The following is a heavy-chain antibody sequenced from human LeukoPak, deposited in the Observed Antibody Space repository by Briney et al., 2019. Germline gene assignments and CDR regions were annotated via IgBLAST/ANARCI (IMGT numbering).Heavy chain of an antibody. Sequence: GGSLRLSCAASGFTSSNYGMHWVRQAPGKGLEWVAVIWFDGSYKYYADSVKGRFTISRDNSKNTLYLQMNSLSAEDTAVYYCARGKEQQLYAFDIWGQGTMVTVSS. D-gene: IGHD6-13*01. V-gene: IGHV3-33*01. CDR3: ARGKEQQLYAFDI. CDR2: IWFDGSYK. J-gene: IGHJ3*02. CDR1: GFTSSNYG.